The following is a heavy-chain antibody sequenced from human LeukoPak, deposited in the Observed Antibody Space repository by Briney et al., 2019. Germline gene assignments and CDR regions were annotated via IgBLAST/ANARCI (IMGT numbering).Heavy chain of an antibody. V-gene: IGHV7-4-1*02. CDR3: AIDYYDSSGFFLGYFQH. CDR1: GYTFTSYA. D-gene: IGHD3-22*01. CDR2: INTNTGNP. J-gene: IGHJ1*01. Sequence: ASVKVSCKASGYTFTSYAMNWVRQAPGQGLEWMGWINTNTGNPTYAQGFTGRFVFSLDTSVSTAYLQISSLKAEDTAVYYCAIDYYDSSGFFLGYFQHWGQGTPVTVSS.